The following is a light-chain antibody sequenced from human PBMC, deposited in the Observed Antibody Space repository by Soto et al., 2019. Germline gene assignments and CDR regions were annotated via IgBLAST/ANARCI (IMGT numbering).Light chain of an antibody. CDR2: KAS. CDR1: HSISSW. V-gene: IGKV1-5*03. Sequence: DIQMTQSPSTLSASVGSRVTITCRASHSISSWLAGYQQKPGKAPKLLIYKASSLESGAPSRFSGSGSGTEFTLTISSLQPDHFATYYCQQYNSYSYTFSQGTKLEIK. J-gene: IGKJ2*01. CDR3: QQYNSYSYT.